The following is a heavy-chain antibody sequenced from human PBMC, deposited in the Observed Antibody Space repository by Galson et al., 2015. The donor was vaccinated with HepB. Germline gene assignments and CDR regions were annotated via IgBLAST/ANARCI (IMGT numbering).Heavy chain of an antibody. D-gene: IGHD5-24*01. J-gene: IGHJ3*02. Sequence: SLRLSCAASGFTFSSYGMHWVRQAPGKGLEWVAVISYDGSNKYYADSVKGRFTISRDNSKNTLYLQMNSLRAEDTAVYYCAKDKLEMATIWANAFDIWGQGTMVTVSS. CDR3: AKDKLEMATIWANAFDI. CDR1: GFTFSSYG. V-gene: IGHV3-30*18. CDR2: ISYDGSNK.